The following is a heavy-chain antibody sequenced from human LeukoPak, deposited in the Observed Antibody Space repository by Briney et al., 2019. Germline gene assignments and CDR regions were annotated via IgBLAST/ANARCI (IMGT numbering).Heavy chain of an antibody. CDR1: GYTFTSYA. CDR3: ARKWELLHDAFDI. D-gene: IGHD1-26*01. V-gene: IGHV7-4-1*02. CDR2: INTDTGNP. J-gene: IGHJ3*02. Sequence: ASVKVSCKASGYTFTSYAMNWVRQAPGQGLEWMGRINTDTGNPTYAQGFTGRFVLSLDTSVSTAYLQISSLKAEDTAVYYCARKWELLHDAFDIWGQGTMVTVSS.